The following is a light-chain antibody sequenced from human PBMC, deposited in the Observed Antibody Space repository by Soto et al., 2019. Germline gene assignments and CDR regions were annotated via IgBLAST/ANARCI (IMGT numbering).Light chain of an antibody. J-gene: IGLJ1*01. Sequence: QSDLTQPPSTSGTPGQRVTISCSGSRSNIGSNTVTLYQQLPGTAPKLLIYSNNQRPSGVPDRFSGSKSGTSASLAISGLQSEDEADYYCAAWDDSLNGSYVFGTGTKVTVL. V-gene: IGLV1-44*01. CDR2: SNN. CDR1: RSNIGSNT. CDR3: AAWDDSLNGSYV.